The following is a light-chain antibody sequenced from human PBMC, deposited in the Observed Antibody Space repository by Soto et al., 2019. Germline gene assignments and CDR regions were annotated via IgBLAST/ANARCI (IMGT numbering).Light chain of an antibody. CDR1: SSDIGAYNF. J-gene: IGLJ3*02. V-gene: IGLV2-14*03. CDR3: SSYTNINTVV. Sequence: QSVLTQPASVSGSPGQSTTISCTGSSSDIGAYNFVSWYQQHPGEAPKLLLYEVTTRPSEVSTRFSGSKSGNTASLTISGLQAGDEANYYCSSYTNINTVVFGGGTQRTVL. CDR2: EVT.